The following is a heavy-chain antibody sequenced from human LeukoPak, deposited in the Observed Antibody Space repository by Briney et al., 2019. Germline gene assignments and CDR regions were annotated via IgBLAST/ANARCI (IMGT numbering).Heavy chain of an antibody. CDR3: ARDPHYYDSSGYYSRAFDI. CDR2: IIPIFGTA. D-gene: IGHD3-22*01. Sequence: SVKVSCKASGGTFSSYAISWVRQAPGQGLEWMGRIIPIFGTADYAQKFQGRVTITTDESTSTAYMELSSLRSEDTAVYYCARDPHYYDSSGYYSRAFDIWGQGTMVTVSS. V-gene: IGHV1-69*05. J-gene: IGHJ3*02. CDR1: GGTFSSYA.